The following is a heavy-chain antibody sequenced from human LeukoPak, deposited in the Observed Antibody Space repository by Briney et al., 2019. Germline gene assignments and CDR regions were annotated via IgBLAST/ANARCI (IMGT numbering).Heavy chain of an antibody. CDR1: GYTFTRYY. CDR2: INPSGGST. CDR3: ARGIYSGIYGRLDP. J-gene: IGHJ5*02. V-gene: IGHV1-46*01. D-gene: IGHD3-10*01. Sequence: GASVKVSCKASGYTFTRYYMHWVRQAPGQGLEWMGIINPSGGSTNYAQKFQGRVTMTRDTSTNTAYMDLSSLRSDDTAVYYCARGIYSGIYGRLDPWGQGTLVTVSS.